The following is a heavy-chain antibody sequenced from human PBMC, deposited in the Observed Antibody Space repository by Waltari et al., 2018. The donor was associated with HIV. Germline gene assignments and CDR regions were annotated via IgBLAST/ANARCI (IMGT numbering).Heavy chain of an antibody. V-gene: IGHV3-53*01. Sequence: EVQLVDSGGGLIQPGGSLRLSCAASGSRVSRHSLTWARPAPGKGLEWVSVIYRGGSTYYADSVKGRFTISRDNSKNTLYLQMNSLRAEDTAVYYCARGFGCGGDCYYFDYWGQGTLVTVSS. D-gene: IGHD2-21*02. CDR1: GSRVSRHS. J-gene: IGHJ4*02. CDR2: IYRGGST. CDR3: ARGFGCGGDCYYFDY.